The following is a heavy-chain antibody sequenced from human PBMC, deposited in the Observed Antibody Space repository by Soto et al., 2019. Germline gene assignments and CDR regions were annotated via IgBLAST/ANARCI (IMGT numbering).Heavy chain of an antibody. CDR3: AMRGGYYAPFDY. CDR1: GGTFSSYA. D-gene: IGHD3-3*01. Sequence: QVQLVQSGAEVKKPGSSVKVSCKASGGTFSSYAISWVRQAPGQGLEWMGGIIPILGTANYAQNFQARVTITADESTSTAYMELSSLRAEDTAVYYCAMRGGYYAPFDYWGQGTLVTVSS. CDR2: IIPILGTA. J-gene: IGHJ4*02. V-gene: IGHV1-69*01.